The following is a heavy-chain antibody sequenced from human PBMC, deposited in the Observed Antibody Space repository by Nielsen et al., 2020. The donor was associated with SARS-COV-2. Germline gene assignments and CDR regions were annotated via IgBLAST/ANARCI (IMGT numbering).Heavy chain of an antibody. D-gene: IGHD4-17*01. V-gene: IGHV3-20*04. Sequence: GGSLRLSCAASGFTFDDYGMSWVRQAPGKGLEWVSGINWNGGSTGYAASVKGRFTISRDNAKNSLYLQMNSLRAEDTALYYCAKQSVYGAPDYWGQGTLVTVSS. CDR2: INWNGGST. CDR3: AKQSVYGAPDY. J-gene: IGHJ4*02. CDR1: GFTFDDYG.